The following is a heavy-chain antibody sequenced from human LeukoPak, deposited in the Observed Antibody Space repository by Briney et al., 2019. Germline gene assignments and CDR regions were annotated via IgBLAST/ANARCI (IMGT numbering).Heavy chain of an antibody. Sequence: GGSLRLSCAVSGITLSNYGMSWVRQAPGKGLEWVAGISGSGGRTNYADSVKGRFTISRDNSKNTLYLQMNSLRAEDTAVYYCAKEVVPAAMMVGYFDYWGQGTLVTVSS. V-gene: IGHV3-23*01. CDR2: ISGSGGRT. CDR3: AKEVVPAAMMVGYFDY. CDR1: GITLSNYG. J-gene: IGHJ4*02. D-gene: IGHD2-2*01.